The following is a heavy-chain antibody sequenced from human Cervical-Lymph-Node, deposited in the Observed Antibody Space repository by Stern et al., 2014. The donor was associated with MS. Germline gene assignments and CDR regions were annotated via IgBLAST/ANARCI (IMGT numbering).Heavy chain of an antibody. V-gene: IGHV3-53*01. CDR3: ARGGGGNYYYYGMDV. Sequence: VQMVQSGGGLIQPGGSLRLSCAASGSIVTTNYMRWVRQAPGKGLEWVSLIYSGDITYYADSVKGRFTISRDNSNNTLYLQMNSLRVEDTAVYYCARGGGGNYYYYGMDVWGQGTTVTVSS. CDR2: IYSGDIT. CDR1: GSIVTTNY. D-gene: IGHD1-1*01. J-gene: IGHJ6*02.